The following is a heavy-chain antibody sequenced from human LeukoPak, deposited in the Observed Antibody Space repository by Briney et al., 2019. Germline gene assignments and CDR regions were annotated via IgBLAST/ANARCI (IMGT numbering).Heavy chain of an antibody. J-gene: IGHJ4*02. CDR2: ISGSGGST. CDR3: AKDLIRYFDWLVPSPFDY. V-gene: IGHV3-23*01. Sequence: GGSLRLSCAASGFTFSSYAMSWVRQAPGKGLEWVSAISGSGGSTYYADSVKGRFTISRDNSKNTLYLQMNSLRAEDTAVYYCAKDLIRYFDWLVPSPFDYWGQGTLVTVSS. CDR1: GFTFSSYA. D-gene: IGHD3-9*01.